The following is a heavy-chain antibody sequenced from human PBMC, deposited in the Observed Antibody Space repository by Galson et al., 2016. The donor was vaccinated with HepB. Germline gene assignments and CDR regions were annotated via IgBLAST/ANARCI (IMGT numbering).Heavy chain of an antibody. CDR2: ISAYNGDT. Sequence: QSGAEVKKPGASVKVSCKASGYTFISYGITWVRQAPGQGLEWMGWISAYNGDTKYTQNLQGRVTMTTDTSTTTAYMELRSLRSDDTAVYYCARADGYTHFSRFDPWGQGTLVTVSS. CDR1: GYTFISYG. V-gene: IGHV1-18*01. J-gene: IGHJ5*02. CDR3: ARADGYTHFSRFDP. D-gene: IGHD5-24*01.